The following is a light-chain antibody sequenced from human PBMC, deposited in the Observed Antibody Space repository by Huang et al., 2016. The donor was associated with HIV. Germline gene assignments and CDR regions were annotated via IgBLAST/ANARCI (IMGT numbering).Light chain of an antibody. Sequence: DVVMTQSPLSLPVTLGQPASISCRSSQSLGYSDRNIYLNGFPQRPGQSPRRLIYKVSKGDAGGSDRFSGSGSGTDFTLKISRVEAEDVGVYYCMQGTHWWTFGQGTKVEIK. CDR1: QSLGYSDRNIY. V-gene: IGKV2-30*01. CDR2: KVS. CDR3: MQGTHWWT. J-gene: IGKJ1*01.